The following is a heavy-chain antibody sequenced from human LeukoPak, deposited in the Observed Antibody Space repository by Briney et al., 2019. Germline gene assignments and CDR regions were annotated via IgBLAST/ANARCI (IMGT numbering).Heavy chain of an antibody. D-gene: IGHD1-14*01. J-gene: IGHJ3*02. CDR1: GVIFSNYA. CDR3: AKGNQRAYDAFDI. V-gene: IGHV3-23*01. CDR2: ISAGGGDT. Sequence: GGSLRLSCAPSGVIFSNYAMSWVRQAPGKGREWGSTISAGGGDTDYADSVKGRFTISRDNSKNTLHLQMNSLRAEDTAVYYCAKGNQRAYDAFDIWGQGTMVTVSS.